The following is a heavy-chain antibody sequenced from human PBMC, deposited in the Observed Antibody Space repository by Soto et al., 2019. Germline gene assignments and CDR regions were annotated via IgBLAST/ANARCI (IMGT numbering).Heavy chain of an antibody. CDR2: IWYDGSNK. CDR3: ARGGSVPSPPPYDYYYMDV. D-gene: IGHD6-19*01. CDR1: GFTFSSYG. Sequence: QVQLVESGGGVVQPGRSLRLSCAASGFTFSSYGMHWVRQAPGKGLEWVAVIWYDGSNKYYADSVKGRFTISRDNSKNTRYQEMNSLRAEDTSVYYCARGGSVPSPPPYDYYYMDVWGKGTTVTVSS. J-gene: IGHJ6*03. V-gene: IGHV3-33*01.